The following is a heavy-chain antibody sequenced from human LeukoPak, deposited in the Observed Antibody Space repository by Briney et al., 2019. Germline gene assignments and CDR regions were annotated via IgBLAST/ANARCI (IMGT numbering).Heavy chain of an antibody. CDR2: ISGSDNVK. CDR1: GFNFNIYE. V-gene: IGHV3-48*03. D-gene: IGHD5-18*01. Sequence: GGSLRLSCAASGFNFNIYEMSWVRQAPGKGLEWVSYISGSDNVKYYADSVKGRFTISRDSAKDLLYLQMNSLRAEDMGVYYCARGLRGYTYGLDYWGQGTLVAVSS. J-gene: IGHJ4*02. CDR3: ARGLRGYTYGLDY.